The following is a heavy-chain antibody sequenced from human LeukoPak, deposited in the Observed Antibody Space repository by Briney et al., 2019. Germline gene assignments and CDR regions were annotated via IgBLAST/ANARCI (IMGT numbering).Heavy chain of an antibody. CDR3: ARDKVIASAGTPNWFDP. V-gene: IGHV1-18*01. Sequence: ASVKVSCKASGYTFTYYGISWVRQAPGQGLEWMGWISAYDGNTNYLQKFQGRVTMTTDTATSTAYMELRSLRSDDTAVYYCARDKVIASAGTPNWFDPWGQGTLVTVSS. D-gene: IGHD6-13*01. CDR1: GYTFTYYG. CDR2: ISAYDGNT. J-gene: IGHJ5*02.